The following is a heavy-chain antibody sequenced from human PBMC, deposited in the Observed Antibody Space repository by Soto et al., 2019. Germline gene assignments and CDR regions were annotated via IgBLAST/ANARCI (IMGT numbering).Heavy chain of an antibody. Sequence: ASVKVSCKASGYTFTGYYMHWVRQAPGQGLEWMGWINPNSGGTNYAQKFQGWVTMTRDTSISTAYMELSRLRSDDTAVYYCARDLPQPLAVAAPKKPAYVMDVWGQGTTVTVSS. V-gene: IGHV1-2*04. D-gene: IGHD6-19*01. CDR1: GYTFTGYY. CDR2: INPNSGGT. CDR3: ARDLPQPLAVAAPKKPAYVMDV. J-gene: IGHJ6*02.